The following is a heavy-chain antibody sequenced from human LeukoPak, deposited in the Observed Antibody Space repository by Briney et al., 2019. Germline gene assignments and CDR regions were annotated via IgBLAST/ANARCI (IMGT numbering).Heavy chain of an antibody. CDR1: GFTFSSYW. D-gene: IGHD3-3*01. V-gene: IGHV3-7*01. CDR3: ASRTYYDFWSGYYTEGG. CDR2: IKQDGSEK. Sequence: PGGSLRLSCAASGFTFSSYWMSWVRQAPGKGLEWVANIKQDGSEKYYVDSVKGRFTISRDNAKNSLYLQMNSLRAEDTAAYYCASRTYYDFWSGYYTEGGWGQGTLVTVSS. J-gene: IGHJ4*02.